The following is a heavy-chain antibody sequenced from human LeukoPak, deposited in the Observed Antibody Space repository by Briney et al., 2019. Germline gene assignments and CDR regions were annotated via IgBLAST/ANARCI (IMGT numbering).Heavy chain of an antibody. J-gene: IGHJ4*02. CDR3: ARATHDYYDSSGYFDY. CDR2: IYYSGST. D-gene: IGHD3-22*01. Sequence: SETLSLTCTVSGGSIGSSSYYWGWIRQPPGKGLEWIGSIYYSGSTYYNPSLKSRVTISVDTSKNQFSLKLSSVTAADTAVYYCARATHDYYDSSGYFDYWGQGTLVTVSS. CDR1: GGSIGSSSYY. V-gene: IGHV4-39*07.